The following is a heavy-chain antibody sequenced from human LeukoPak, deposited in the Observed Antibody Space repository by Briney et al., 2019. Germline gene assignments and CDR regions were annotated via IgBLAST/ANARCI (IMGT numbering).Heavy chain of an antibody. CDR1: GGSISSGGYY. CDR3: ARAPRHLWLLYGNWFDP. D-gene: IGHD3/OR15-3a*01. J-gene: IGHJ5*02. V-gene: IGHV4-31*03. CDR2: IYYSGST. Sequence: PSHTLSPTCTVSGGSISSGGYYWSWIRQHPGKGLEWIGYIYYSGSTYYNPSLKSRVTISVDTSKNQFSLKLSSVTAADTAVYYCARAPRHLWLLYGNWFDPWGQGTLVTVSS.